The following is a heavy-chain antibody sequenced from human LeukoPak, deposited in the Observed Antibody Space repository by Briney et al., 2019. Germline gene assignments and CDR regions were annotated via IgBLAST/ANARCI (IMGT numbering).Heavy chain of an antibody. Sequence: ASVKVSCKASGGTFSSYAISWVRQAPGQGLEWMGGIIPIFGTANYAQKFQGRVTITADESTSTAYMELSSLRSEDTAVYYCARALTYYYGSGSYYDAFDIWGQGTMATVSS. J-gene: IGHJ3*02. V-gene: IGHV1-69*13. D-gene: IGHD3-10*01. CDR2: IIPIFGTA. CDR1: GGTFSSYA. CDR3: ARALTYYYGSGSYYDAFDI.